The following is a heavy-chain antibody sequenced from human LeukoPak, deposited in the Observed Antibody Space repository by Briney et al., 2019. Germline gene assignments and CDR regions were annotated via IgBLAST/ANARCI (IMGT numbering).Heavy chain of an antibody. CDR2: IKQDGSEK. J-gene: IGHJ5*02. D-gene: IGHD6-19*01. V-gene: IGHV3-7*03. Sequence: GGSLRLSCAASGFTFSNYWMSWVRQAPGKGLEWVANIKQDGSEKYYVDSVRGRFTISRDNAKNSLYLQMNSLRVEDTALYYCAKGASSGWLLYWFEPWGPGTLVTVSS. CDR1: GFTFSNYW. CDR3: AKGASSGWLLYWFEP.